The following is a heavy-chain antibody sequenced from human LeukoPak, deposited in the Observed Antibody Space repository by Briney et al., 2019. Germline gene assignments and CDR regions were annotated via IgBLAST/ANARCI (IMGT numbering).Heavy chain of an antibody. CDR3: AELGITMIGGV. Sequence: GGSLRLSCGASGFTFSTYGMTWVRQAPGKGLEWVSYISSSGSTIYYADSVKGRFTISRDNAKNSLYLQMNSLRAEDTAVYYCAELGITMIGGVWGKGTTVTISS. CDR1: GFTFSTYG. V-gene: IGHV3-48*04. J-gene: IGHJ6*04. D-gene: IGHD3-10*02. CDR2: ISSSGSTI.